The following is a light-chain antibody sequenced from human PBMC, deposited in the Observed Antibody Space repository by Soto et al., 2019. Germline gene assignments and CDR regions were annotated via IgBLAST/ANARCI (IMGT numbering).Light chain of an antibody. J-gene: IGKJ5*01. Sequence: EIVLTQSPSTLSLSPGEGAALSCGASQSVSSSAFAWYRQKPGQAAALLTTAAAKRATGPPARFIGGGSGTEFTPPISRLEPDDFAVYYCQYYDKLAKAITFGQGTRLEIK. CDR3: QYYDKLAKAIT. V-gene: IGKV3-20*01. CDR1: QSVSSSA. CDR2: AAA.